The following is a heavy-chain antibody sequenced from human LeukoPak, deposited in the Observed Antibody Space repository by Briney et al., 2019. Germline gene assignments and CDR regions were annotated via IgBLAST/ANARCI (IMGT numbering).Heavy chain of an antibody. CDR2: IYYSGST. D-gene: IGHD3-3*01. J-gene: IGHJ4*02. V-gene: IGHV4-39*01. CDR3: ARQTDDSRSDHY. Sequence: PSETLSLTCTVSGGSISSSSYYWGWIRQAPGKGLEWIGSIYYSGSTYYNPALKSRVTISVDTSKNQFALKLSSVTAADTAVYYCARQTDDSRSDHYWGQGTLVTVSS. CDR1: GGSISSSSYY.